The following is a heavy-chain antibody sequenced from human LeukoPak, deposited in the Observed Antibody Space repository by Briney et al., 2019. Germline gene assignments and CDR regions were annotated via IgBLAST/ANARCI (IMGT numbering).Heavy chain of an antibody. V-gene: IGHV4-59*02. Sequence: SETLSLTCTVSGGSVSSYYWSWIRQPPGKGLEWIGYTYYSGSTNYNPFLKSRVTISVDTSKNQFSLKLSSVTAADTAVYYCAREVTGLAAAGGDAFDIWGQGTMVTVSS. CDR1: GGSVSSYY. CDR3: AREVTGLAAAGGDAFDI. J-gene: IGHJ3*02. CDR2: TYYSGST. D-gene: IGHD6-13*01.